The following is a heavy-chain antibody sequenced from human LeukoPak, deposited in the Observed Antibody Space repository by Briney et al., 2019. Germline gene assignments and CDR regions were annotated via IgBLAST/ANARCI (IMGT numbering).Heavy chain of an antibody. V-gene: IGHV3-23*01. D-gene: IGHD3-10*01. CDR2: ISGSGNSI. CDR1: GFTFSDYA. Sequence: PGGSLRLSCVASGFTFSDYAMTWVRQAPGKGLEWVSGISGSGNSIYYGDSVKGRFTVSRDNSKNTLYLQMNSLRADETALYYCAKDPRSPVFLWFGSDYWGQGTLVTVSS. J-gene: IGHJ4*02. CDR3: AKDPRSPVFLWFGSDY.